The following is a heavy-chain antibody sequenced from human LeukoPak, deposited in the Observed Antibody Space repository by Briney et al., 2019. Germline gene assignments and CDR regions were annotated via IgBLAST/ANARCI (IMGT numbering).Heavy chain of an antibody. J-gene: IGHJ6*02. CDR2: ISYDGSNK. V-gene: IGHV3-30*18. CDR3: AKSARFCTNDVCYTNYYYGMDV. Sequence: GRSLRLSCAASGFTFSSYDMHWVGQAPGKGLEWVAVISYDGSNKYYADSVKGRFTISRDNSKNTLSLQMHSLRAEDTAVYYCAKSARFCTNDVCYTNYYYGMDVWGQGTTVTVSS. D-gene: IGHD2-8*01. CDR1: GFTFSSYD.